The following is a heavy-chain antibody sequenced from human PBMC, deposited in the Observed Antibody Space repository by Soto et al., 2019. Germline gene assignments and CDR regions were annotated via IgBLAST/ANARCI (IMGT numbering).Heavy chain of an antibody. CDR1: GFTFSSYA. Sequence: GGSLRLSCAASGFTFSSYAMSWVRQAPGKGLEWVSAISGSGGSTYYADSVKGRFTISRDNSKNTLYLQMNSLRAEDTAVYYCAKVRLPGRIAAAGTGAGYWGQGTLVTVS. CDR3: AKVRLPGRIAAAGTGAGY. D-gene: IGHD6-13*01. CDR2: ISGSGGST. V-gene: IGHV3-23*01. J-gene: IGHJ4*02.